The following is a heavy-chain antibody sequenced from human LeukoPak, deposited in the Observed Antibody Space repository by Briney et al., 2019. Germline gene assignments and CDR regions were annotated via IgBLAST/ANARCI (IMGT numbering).Heavy chain of an antibody. V-gene: IGHV4-59*01. D-gene: IGHD1-1*01. CDR2: ISYSGNT. CDR3: ARGVWVGTPVD. J-gene: IGHJ4*02. Sequence: SETLSLTCTVSGGSISNNYWSWIRQPPGKGLGWIGYISYSGNTNYNPSLNSRVTISVGTSKSQFSLMLASVTAADTAVYYCARGVWVGTPVDWGQGTLVTVSS. CDR1: GGSISNNY.